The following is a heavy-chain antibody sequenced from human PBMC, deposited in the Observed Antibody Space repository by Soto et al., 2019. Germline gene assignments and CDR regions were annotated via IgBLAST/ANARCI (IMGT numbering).Heavy chain of an antibody. CDR1: GYTFTSYD. V-gene: IGHV1-8*01. J-gene: IGHJ5*02. CDR3: ARLLWFGELSWFDP. Sequence: ASVKVSCKASGYTFTSYDINWVRQATGQGLEWMGWMNPNSGNTGYAQKFQGRVTITRNTSISTAYMELSSLRSEDTAVYYCARLLWFGELSWFDPWGQGTLVTVSS. CDR2: MNPNSGNT. D-gene: IGHD3-10*01.